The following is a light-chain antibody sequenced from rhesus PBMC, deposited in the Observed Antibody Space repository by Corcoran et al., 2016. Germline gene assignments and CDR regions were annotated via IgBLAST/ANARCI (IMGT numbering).Light chain of an antibody. CDR2: YDS. J-gene: IGLJ6*01. V-gene: IGLV3-34*01. CDR1: NIGSKK. CDR3: QVWDSISKYAG. Sequence: SYELTQPPSVSVSPGQTARITFGGDNIGSKKGQGYQQKTAQAPVLVIYYDSELPSVISERFSGSNSGNTATLTISGVVAGDEADYYCQVWDSISKYAGFGSGSKWTVL.